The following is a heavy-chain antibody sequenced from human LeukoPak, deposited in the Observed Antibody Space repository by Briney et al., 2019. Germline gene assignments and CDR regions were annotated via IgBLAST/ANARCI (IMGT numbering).Heavy chain of an antibody. CDR3: ARSDTFGGVIAFDAFDI. Sequence: SETLSLTCTVSGGSISSYYWSWIRQPPGKGLEWIGYIYYSGSTNNNPSLKSRVTISLDTSKKQFSLKLSSVTAADTALYYCARSDTFGGVIAFDAFDIWGQGTMVTVSS. CDR2: IYYSGST. J-gene: IGHJ3*02. D-gene: IGHD3-16*02. V-gene: IGHV4-59*01. CDR1: GGSISSYY.